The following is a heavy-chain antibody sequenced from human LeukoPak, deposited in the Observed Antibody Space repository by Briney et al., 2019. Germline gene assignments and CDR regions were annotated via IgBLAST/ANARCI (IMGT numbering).Heavy chain of an antibody. Sequence: GGSLRLSCAASGFTFSSYAMHWVRQAPGKGLEWVAVISYDGSNKYYADSVKGRFTISRDNSKNTLYLQMNSLRAEDTAVYYCAKDRSSSWLNDAFDIWGQGTMVTVSS. CDR3: AKDRSSSWLNDAFDI. CDR2: ISYDGSNK. CDR1: GFTFSSYA. J-gene: IGHJ3*02. V-gene: IGHV3-30-3*01. D-gene: IGHD6-13*01.